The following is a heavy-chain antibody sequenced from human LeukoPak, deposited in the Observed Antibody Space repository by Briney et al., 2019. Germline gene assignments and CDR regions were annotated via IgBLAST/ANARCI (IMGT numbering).Heavy chain of an antibody. V-gene: IGHV1-69*04. Sequence: ASVKVSCKASGGTFSSYTISWVRQAPGQGLEWMGRIIPILGIANYAQKFQGRVTITAGKSTSTAYMELSSLRSEDTAVYYCAGDPGYCSSTSCYTDYWGQGTLVTVSS. D-gene: IGHD2-2*02. CDR1: GGTFSSYT. CDR3: AGDPGYCSSTSCYTDY. CDR2: IIPILGIA. J-gene: IGHJ4*02.